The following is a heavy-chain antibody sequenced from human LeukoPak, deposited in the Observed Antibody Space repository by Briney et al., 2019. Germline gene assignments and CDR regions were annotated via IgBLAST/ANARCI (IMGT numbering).Heavy chain of an antibody. V-gene: IGHV4-4*07. D-gene: IGHD3-9*01. CDR2: IYTSGST. CDR3: VRGHYDILTGYHDWFDP. Sequence: SETLSLACTVSGGSISSYYWSWIRQPAGKGLEWIGRIYTSGSTNYNPSLKSRVTMSVDTSKNQFSLKLSSVTAADTAVYYCVRGHYDILTGYHDWFDPWGQGTLAAVSS. CDR1: GGSISSYY. J-gene: IGHJ5*02.